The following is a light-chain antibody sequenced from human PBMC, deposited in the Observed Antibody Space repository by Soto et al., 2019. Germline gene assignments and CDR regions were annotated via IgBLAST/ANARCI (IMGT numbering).Light chain of an antibody. CDR3: QQYNNWPLT. V-gene: IGKV3-15*01. CDR1: QSVSNN. J-gene: IGKJ5*01. Sequence: IVFTQSPGTLSLSPGERATLSCRASQSVSNNYLAWYQQKPGQAPRLLIYGASSRATGIPVRFSGSGSGTEFTLTISSLQSEDFAVYYCQQYNNWPLTFGQGTRLEI. CDR2: GAS.